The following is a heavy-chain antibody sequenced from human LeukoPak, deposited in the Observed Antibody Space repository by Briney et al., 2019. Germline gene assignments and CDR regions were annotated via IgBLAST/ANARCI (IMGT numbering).Heavy chain of an antibody. CDR3: ARDLNYFYGMDV. Sequence: GGSLRLSCAASGFTFSSYWMNWVRQAPGKGLEWVANIKQDGSEKYYVDSVKGRFTISRDNAKSSLYLHVNSLRAEDTAVYYCARDLNYFYGMDVWGQGTTVTVSS. CDR1: GFTFSSYW. CDR2: IKQDGSEK. J-gene: IGHJ6*02. V-gene: IGHV3-7*01.